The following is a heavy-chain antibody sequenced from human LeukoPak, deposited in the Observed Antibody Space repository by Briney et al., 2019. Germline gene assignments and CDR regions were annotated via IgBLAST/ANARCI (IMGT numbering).Heavy chain of an antibody. CDR1: GGFVSSSSYF. Sequence: SETLFLTCTVSGGFVSSSSYFWGWIRQPPGKGLEWIGSIYYSGTTYYNPSLKSRITISVDTSKNQFSLKLNSVTAADTAVYYCARHGGAAAAIDYWGQGTLVTVSS. CDR3: ARHGGAAAAIDY. CDR2: IYYSGTT. V-gene: IGHV4-39*01. D-gene: IGHD6-13*01. J-gene: IGHJ4*02.